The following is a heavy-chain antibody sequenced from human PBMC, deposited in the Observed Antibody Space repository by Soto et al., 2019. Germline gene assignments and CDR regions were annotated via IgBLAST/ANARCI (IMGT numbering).Heavy chain of an antibody. V-gene: IGHV4-34*01. Sequence: PXETRSLTCSVQGWSFIGNYWSWIRQPPGKGLEWIGEINHSGSTNYNPSLKSRVTISVDTSKNQFSLKLSSVTAADTAVYYCARGDWACGMDVWGQGTTVTVSS. D-gene: IGHD2-21*01. CDR3: ARGDWACGMDV. J-gene: IGHJ6*02. CDR2: INHSGST. CDR1: GWSFIGNY.